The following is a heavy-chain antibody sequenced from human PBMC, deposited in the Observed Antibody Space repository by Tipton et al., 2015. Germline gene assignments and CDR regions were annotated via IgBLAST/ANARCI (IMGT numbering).Heavy chain of an antibody. CDR3: ARKRMGFFDY. CDR1: GFPFSAHG. D-gene: IGHD2-8*01. J-gene: IGHJ4*02. Sequence: SLRLSCVASGFPFSAHGLNWVRQAPGKGLEWVSYISSSGSTIYYADSVKGRFIISRDNAKNSLYLQLNSLRAEDTAVYYCARKRMGFFDYWGQGTLVTVSS. V-gene: IGHV3-11*01. CDR2: ISSSGSTI.